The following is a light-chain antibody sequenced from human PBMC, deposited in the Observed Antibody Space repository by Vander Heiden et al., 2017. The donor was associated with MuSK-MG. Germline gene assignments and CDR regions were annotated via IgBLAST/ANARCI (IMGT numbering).Light chain of an antibody. CDR1: SSYVGGCNS. CDR3: YSYAGSYSFV. J-gene: IGLJ3*02. V-gene: IGLV2-11*01. Sequence: QPALTQPRPVSGSPGQSVTISSTGTSSYVGGCNSVSWYQQHTGKATKLMIYDVSERPSGVPDRFSGSKSGSTASLTISGLQDEEEADYSCYSYAGSYSFVFGGGTKLTVL. CDR2: DVS.